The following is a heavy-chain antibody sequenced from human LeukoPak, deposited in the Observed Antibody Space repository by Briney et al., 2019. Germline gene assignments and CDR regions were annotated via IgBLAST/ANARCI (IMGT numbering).Heavy chain of an antibody. CDR3: VKDLNGTWSFDH. V-gene: IGHV3-64D*06. CDR2: ISSNEYDT. Sequence: GRSLRLSCSASGFTFSAYFMHWVRQAPGKGLEYVSSISSNEYDTYYADSVKGRFTISRDNSKNTLFLQMSSLRAEDTAVYYCVKDLNGTWSFDHWGQGTLVTVSS. CDR1: GFTFSAYF. D-gene: IGHD2-8*01. J-gene: IGHJ4*02.